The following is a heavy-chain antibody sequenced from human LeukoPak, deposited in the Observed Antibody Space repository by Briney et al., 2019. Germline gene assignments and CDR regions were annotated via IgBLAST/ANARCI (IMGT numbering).Heavy chain of an antibody. CDR3: ARADSGGESWIFDY. J-gene: IGHJ4*02. Sequence: SQTLSLTCTVSGGSISSGGYYWSWLRQHPGKGLEWIGYIYYSGTTYYNPSLKSRVTISVDTSKNQFSLKLSSVTAAVTAVYYCARADSGGESWIFDYWGQGTLVTVSS. D-gene: IGHD3-16*01. CDR1: GGSISSGGYY. V-gene: IGHV4-31*03. CDR2: IYYSGTT.